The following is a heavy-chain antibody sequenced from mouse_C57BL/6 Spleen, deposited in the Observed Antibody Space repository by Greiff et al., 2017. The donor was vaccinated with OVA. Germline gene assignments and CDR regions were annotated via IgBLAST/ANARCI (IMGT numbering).Heavy chain of an antibody. CDR2: IHPNSGST. Sequence: PGHGLEWIGMIHPNSGSTNYNEKFKSKATLTVDKSSSTAYMQLSSLTSEDSAVYYCARGSNYVFDHWGQGTTLTVSS. V-gene: IGHV1-64*01. D-gene: IGHD2-5*01. J-gene: IGHJ2*01. CDR3: ARGSNYVFDH.